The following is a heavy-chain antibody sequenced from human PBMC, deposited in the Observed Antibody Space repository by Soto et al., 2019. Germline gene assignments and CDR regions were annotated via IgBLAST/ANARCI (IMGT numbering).Heavy chain of an antibody. CDR2: ISYDGSNK. J-gene: IGHJ6*02. V-gene: IGHV3-30-3*01. Sequence: QVQLVESGGGVVQPGRSLRLSCAASGFTFSSYAMHWVRQAPGKGLEWVAVISYDGSNKYYADSVKGRFTISRDNSKNTLYLQMNSLRAKDTAVYYCARAYCSGGSCYSDYGMDVWGQGTTVNVSS. CDR3: ARAYCSGGSCYSDYGMDV. D-gene: IGHD2-15*01. CDR1: GFTFSSYA.